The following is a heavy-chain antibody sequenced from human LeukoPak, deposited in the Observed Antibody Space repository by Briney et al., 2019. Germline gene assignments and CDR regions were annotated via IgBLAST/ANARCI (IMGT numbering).Heavy chain of an antibody. CDR1: GFTFSKYW. CDR2: INQNGSEK. D-gene: IGHD5-18*01. Sequence: GGSRRISCAASGFTFSKYWMNWVRQAPGKGLEWVANINQNGSEKFYVDSVRGRFTISRDNAEKSLYLQMTNLRAEDTAVYFCAKDMWLGSNFGTFDMDGWGKGTTVIVSS. V-gene: IGHV3-7*01. J-gene: IGHJ6*03. CDR3: AKDMWLGSNFGTFDMDG.